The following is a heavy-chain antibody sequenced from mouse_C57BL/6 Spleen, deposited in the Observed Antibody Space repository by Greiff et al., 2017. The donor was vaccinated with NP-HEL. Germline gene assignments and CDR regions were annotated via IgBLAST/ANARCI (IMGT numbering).Heavy chain of an antibody. J-gene: IGHJ3*01. CDR1: GYSITSGYY. V-gene: IGHV3-6*01. CDR2: ISYDGSN. CDR3: AREDLLLPFAY. Sequence: EVHLVESGPGLVKPSQSLSLTCSVTGYSITSGYYWNWIRQFPGNKLEWMGYISYDGSNNYNPSLKNRISITRDTSKNQFFLKLNSVTTEDTATYYCAREDLLLPFAYWGQGTLVTVSA. D-gene: IGHD1-1*01.